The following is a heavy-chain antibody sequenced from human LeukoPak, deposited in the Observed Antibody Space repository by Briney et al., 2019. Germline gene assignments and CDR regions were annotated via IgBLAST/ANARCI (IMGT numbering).Heavy chain of an antibody. V-gene: IGHV3-66*01. CDR3: ARAGDSSGYSPDAFDI. D-gene: IGHD3-22*01. Sequence: GGSLRLSCATSGFTFSNYAMSWARQAPGKGLEWVSVIYSGGSTYYADSVKGRFTISRDNSKNTLYLQMNSLRAEDTAVYYCARAGDSSGYSPDAFDIWGQGTMVTVSS. CDR1: GFTFSNYA. CDR2: IYSGGST. J-gene: IGHJ3*02.